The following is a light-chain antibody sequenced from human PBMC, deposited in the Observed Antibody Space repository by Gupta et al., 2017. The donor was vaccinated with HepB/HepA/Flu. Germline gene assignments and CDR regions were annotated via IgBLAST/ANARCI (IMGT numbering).Light chain of an antibody. V-gene: IGLV1-36*01. CDR1: WSNIGDNT. CDR2: YDD. J-gene: IGLJ3*02. CDR3: AAWYDSLNGLV. Sequence: QSVVTQPPSVSDAPRQRVTISCSGSWSNIGDNTVNWYQQLPGKAPKLLIYYDDLLPSGVSDRFSGSKSGTSASLTISGLQSEDEADYYCAAWYDSLNGLVFGGGTKLTVL.